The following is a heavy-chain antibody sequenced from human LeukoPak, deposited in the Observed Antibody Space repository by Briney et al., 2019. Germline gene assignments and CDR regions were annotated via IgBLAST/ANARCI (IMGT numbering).Heavy chain of an antibody. Sequence: GGSLRLSCAASGFTFSSYAMSWVRQAPGKGLEWVSTIGYSGIDTYYADSVKGRFTISRDNAKNSLYLQMNSLRAEDTAVYYCARGDLYYYDSSGGDYWGQGTLVTVSS. CDR3: ARGDLYYYDSSGGDY. D-gene: IGHD3-22*01. J-gene: IGHJ4*02. V-gene: IGHV3-21*01. CDR1: GFTFSSYA. CDR2: IGYSGIDT.